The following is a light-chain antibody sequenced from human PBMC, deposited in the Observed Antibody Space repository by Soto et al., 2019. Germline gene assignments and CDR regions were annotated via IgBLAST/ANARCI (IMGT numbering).Light chain of an antibody. CDR2: DAS. CDR3: QQLNSYPIT. J-gene: IGKJ5*01. V-gene: IGKV1-17*01. Sequence: DIQMTQSPSSLSASVGDMVTITCRASQDISNYLNWYQQKPGKAPKLLIYDASSLESGVPSRFSGSGSGTEFTLTISSLQPEDFATYYCQQLNSYPITFGQGTRLEI. CDR1: QDISNY.